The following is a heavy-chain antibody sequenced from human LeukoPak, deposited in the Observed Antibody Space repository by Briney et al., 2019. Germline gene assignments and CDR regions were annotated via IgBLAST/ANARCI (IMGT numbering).Heavy chain of an antibody. CDR3: ARANYGSGSYYLDY. J-gene: IGHJ4*02. D-gene: IGHD3-10*01. CDR1: GGSISSYY. CDR2: IYYSGST. Sequence: SETLSLTCTVSGGSISSYYWSWIRQPPGKGLEWIGYIYYSGSTNYNPSLKSRVTISVDTSKNQFSLKLSSVTAADTAVYYCARANYGSGSYYLDYWGQGTLVTVSS. V-gene: IGHV4-59*01.